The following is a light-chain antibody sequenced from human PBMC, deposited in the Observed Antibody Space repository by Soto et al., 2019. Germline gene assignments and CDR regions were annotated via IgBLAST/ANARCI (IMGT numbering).Light chain of an antibody. CDR3: QQYNSHPWT. J-gene: IGKJ1*01. Sequence: DIQMTQSPSTLSASVGDRVTITCRASQSISSWLAWYQQKPGKAPKLLIYDASSLESGVPSRFSGSGSGTEFTLTISSLRPDDFATYYCQQYNSHPWTFGQGTKV. CDR1: QSISSW. CDR2: DAS. V-gene: IGKV1-5*01.